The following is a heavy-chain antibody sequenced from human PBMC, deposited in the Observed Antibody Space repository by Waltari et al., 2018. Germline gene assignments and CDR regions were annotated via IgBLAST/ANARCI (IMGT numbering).Heavy chain of an antibody. CDR2: INPNSGGT. V-gene: IGHV1-2*02. CDR3: ARATPTGTVGGSWFDP. Sequence: QVQLVQSGAEVKKPGASVKVYCKASGYTFTGYYMHWVRQAPGQGLEWMGWINPNSGGTNYAQKFQGRVTMTRDTSISTAYMELSRLRSDDTAVYYCARATPTGTVGGSWFDPWGQGTLVTVSS. D-gene: IGHD1-1*01. J-gene: IGHJ5*02. CDR1: GYTFTGYY.